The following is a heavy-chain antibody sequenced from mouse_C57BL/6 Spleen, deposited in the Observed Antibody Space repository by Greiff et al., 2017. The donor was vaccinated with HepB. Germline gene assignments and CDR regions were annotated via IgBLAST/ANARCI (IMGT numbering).Heavy chain of an antibody. CDR1: GFTFSDHG. Sequence: EVQLVESGGGLVKPGGSLKLSCAASGFTFSDHGMHWVRQAPEQGLEWVAYISSGSSTIYYADTVKGRVTISRDNAKNTLFLQITSLRSEDTAMYYCASYYSSVMDYRGQGTSLTVSS. V-gene: IGHV5-17*01. J-gene: IGHJ4*01. D-gene: IGHD2-12*01. CDR3: ASYYSSVMDY. CDR2: ISSGSSTI.